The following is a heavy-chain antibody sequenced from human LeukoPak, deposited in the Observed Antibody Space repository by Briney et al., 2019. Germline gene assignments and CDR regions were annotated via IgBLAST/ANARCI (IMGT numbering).Heavy chain of an antibody. V-gene: IGHV4-30-2*01. CDR3: ARDRYTVTKGGFDY. CDR1: GGSISSGGYY. J-gene: IGHJ4*02. CDR2: IYHSGST. Sequence: PSETLSLTCTVSGGSISSGGYYWSWIRQPPGKGLEWIGYIYHSGSTYYNPSLKSRVTISVDTSKNQFSLKLSSVTAADTAVYYCARDRYTVTKGGFDYWGQGTLVTVSS. D-gene: IGHD4-17*01.